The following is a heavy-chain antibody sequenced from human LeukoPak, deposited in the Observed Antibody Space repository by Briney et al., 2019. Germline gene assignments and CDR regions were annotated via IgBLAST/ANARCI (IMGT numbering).Heavy chain of an antibody. CDR1: GFTFRNYG. CDR2: ISYDGNNK. D-gene: IGHD2-15*01. CDR3: ARLWSTYCNGGSCPHQPNN. J-gene: IGHJ4*02. V-gene: IGHV3-30*03. Sequence: GGSLRLSCAVSGFTFRNYGMHWVRQAPGKGLEWVAVISYDGNNKHYADSVKGRFTISRDNTKNTLYLQMNSLRAEDTAVYYCARLWSTYCNGGSCPHQPNNWGQGTLVTVSS.